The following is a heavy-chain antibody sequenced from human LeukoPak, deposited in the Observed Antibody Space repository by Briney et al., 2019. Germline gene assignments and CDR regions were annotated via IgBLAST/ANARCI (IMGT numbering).Heavy chain of an antibody. CDR3: ARGRGGYFTLYYMDV. J-gene: IGHJ6*03. CDR2: INHSGST. V-gene: IGHV4-39*07. CDR1: GGSISSSSYY. Sequence: SSETLSLTCTVSGGSISSSSYYWGWIRQPPGKGLEWIGEINHSGSTNYNPSLESRVTISVDTSKNQFSLKLSSVTAADTAVYYCARGRGGYFTLYYMDVWGKGTTVTVSS. D-gene: IGHD2/OR15-2a*01.